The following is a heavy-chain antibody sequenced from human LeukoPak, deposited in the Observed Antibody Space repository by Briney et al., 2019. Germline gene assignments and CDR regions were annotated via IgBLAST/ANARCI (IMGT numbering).Heavy chain of an antibody. CDR3: AKDVIPAYYYDSSGLGY. D-gene: IGHD3-22*01. J-gene: IGHJ4*02. CDR1: GFTFSSYG. Sequence: GGSLRLSCAASGFTFSSYGMHWVRQAPGKGLEWVAFIRYDGSNKYYADSVKGRFTISRDNSKNTLYLQMNSLRAEDTAVYYCAKDVIPAYYYDSSGLGYWGQGTLVTVSS. V-gene: IGHV3-30*02. CDR2: IRYDGSNK.